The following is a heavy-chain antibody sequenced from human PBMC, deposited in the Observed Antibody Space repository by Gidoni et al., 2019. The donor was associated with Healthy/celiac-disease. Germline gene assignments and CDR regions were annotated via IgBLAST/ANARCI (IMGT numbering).Heavy chain of an antibody. V-gene: IGHV5-51*01. CDR2: LSPGDSDT. Sequence: EVQLVQTGAEVKKPGESLKITCKGSGYSFTSYWIGWVRQMPGKGLELIGILSPGDSDTRYSPSFQGQVTISADKSISTAYLQWSSLKASDTAMYYCARHVDYDFWSGYYIDYWGQGTLVTVSS. D-gene: IGHD3-3*01. CDR1: GYSFTSYW. CDR3: ARHVDYDFWSGYYIDY. J-gene: IGHJ4*02.